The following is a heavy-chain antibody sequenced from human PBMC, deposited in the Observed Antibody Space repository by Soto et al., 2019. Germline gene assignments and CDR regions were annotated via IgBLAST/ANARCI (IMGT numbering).Heavy chain of an antibody. CDR3: AREVSTMVRGAPGWFYP. J-gene: IGHJ5*02. Sequence: QVQLVQSGAEVKKPGSSVNVSCQASGGTFSSYAISWVRQAPGQGLEWMGGIIPIFGTANYAQKFQGRVTITADEPTSTAYMELSSLRAEDTAVYYCAREVSTMVRGAPGWFYPWGQGTLVTVSS. D-gene: IGHD3-10*01. CDR1: GGTFSSYA. CDR2: IIPIFGTA. V-gene: IGHV1-69*01.